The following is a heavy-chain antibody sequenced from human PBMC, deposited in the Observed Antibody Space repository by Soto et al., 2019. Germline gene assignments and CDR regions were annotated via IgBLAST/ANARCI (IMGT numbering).Heavy chain of an antibody. CDR3: AVYGSGSTENNY. J-gene: IGHJ4*02. CDR1: GGSISGSSYY. D-gene: IGHD3-10*01. Sequence: PSETLSLTCTVSGGSISGSSYYWGWIRQSPGKGLEWIGSVYHTGSAYSNPSLQSRVTVSVDTSKNQFSLRLTSVTAADTAVYYCAVYGSGSTENNYWGQGALVTVSS. CDR2: VYHTGSA. V-gene: IGHV4-39*01.